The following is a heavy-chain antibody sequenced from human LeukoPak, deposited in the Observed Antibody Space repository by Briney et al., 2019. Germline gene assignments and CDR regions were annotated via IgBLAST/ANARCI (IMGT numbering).Heavy chain of an antibody. CDR2: IYSGGSP. J-gene: IGHJ4*02. Sequence: PSETLSLTCSVSGGSICSYYWYWTRQPPGKGLEWIGYIYSGGSPNYNPSLKSQLTISLDASKNQVSLKLSSVTAADTAVYYCAGTFAFRHSSSYYFFDYWGQGTLVTVSS. D-gene: IGHD6-13*01. CDR3: AGTFAFRHSSSYYFFDY. V-gene: IGHV4-59*08. CDR1: GGSICSYY.